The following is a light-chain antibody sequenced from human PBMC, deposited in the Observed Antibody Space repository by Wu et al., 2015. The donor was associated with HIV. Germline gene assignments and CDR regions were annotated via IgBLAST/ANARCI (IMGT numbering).Light chain of an antibody. V-gene: IGKV1-8*01. CDR1: QDISSF. CDR2: AAS. CDR3: QQYNNWLLFT. Sequence: AIRITQSPSSLSASTGDRVTITCRASQDISSFLAWYQQKPGKAPKLLIYAASTLQNGVPSRFSGSGSGTDFTLTISCLQSEDFAVYFCQQYNNWLLFTFGPGTKVDLK. J-gene: IGKJ3*01.